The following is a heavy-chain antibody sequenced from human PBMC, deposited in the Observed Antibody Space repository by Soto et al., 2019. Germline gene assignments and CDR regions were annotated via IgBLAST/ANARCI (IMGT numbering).Heavy chain of an antibody. J-gene: IGHJ4*02. CDR2: ISTYNGKT. CDR3: ARAGYATSWVGTLHTGVHGVEKDF. D-gene: IGHD6-13*01. CDR1: GYTFISYG. V-gene: IGHV1-18*01. Sequence: ASVKVSCKASGYTFISYGIAWVRQAPGQGLEWMGWISTYNGKTNYAQKFQDRVTMTTDTSTSTAYMDVRSLRSDDTALYYCARAGYATSWVGTLHTGVHGVEKDFWGQGTLVTFSS.